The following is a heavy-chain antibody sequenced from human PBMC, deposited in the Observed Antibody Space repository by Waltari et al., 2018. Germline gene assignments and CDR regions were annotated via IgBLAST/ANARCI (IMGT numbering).Heavy chain of an antibody. D-gene: IGHD3-16*02. CDR3: ARVGYDYVWGSYPPYFDY. J-gene: IGHJ4*02. Sequence: QVQLQESGPGLVKPSETLSLTCTVSGGSISSYYWSWIRQPPGKGLEWIGDIYYSGSTNYKPYLKGRVTRSVETSKNQFSLKLSSVTAADTAVYYCARVGYDYVWGSYPPYFDYWGQGTLVTVSS. CDR1: GGSISSYY. CDR2: IYYSGST. V-gene: IGHV4-59*01.